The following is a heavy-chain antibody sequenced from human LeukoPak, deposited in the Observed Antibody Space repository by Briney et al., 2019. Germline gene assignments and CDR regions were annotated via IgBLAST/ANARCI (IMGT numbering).Heavy chain of an antibody. CDR2: VSYTGRT. J-gene: IGHJ4*02. Sequence: SETLSLTCTVSGGSLSGHYWSWIRQPPGKRLEWIGYVSYTGRTKYNPSLQSRVTISIDTSKSQFSLKLTSVTSADTAVYYCARDYDKGFDSWGQGTLVTVSS. V-gene: IGHV4-59*11. CDR1: GGSLSGHY. D-gene: IGHD3-9*01. CDR3: ARDYDKGFDS.